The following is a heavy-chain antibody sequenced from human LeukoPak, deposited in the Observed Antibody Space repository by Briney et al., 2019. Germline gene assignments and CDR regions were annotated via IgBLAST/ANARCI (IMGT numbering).Heavy chain of an antibody. CDR2: IYHSGST. D-gene: IGHD3-3*01. V-gene: IGHV4-38-2*02. CDR1: GYSISSGYY. Sequence: PSETLSLTCTVSGYSISSGYYWGWIRQPPGKGLEWIGSIYHSGSTYYNPSLKSRVTISVDTSKNQFSLKLSSVTAADTAVYYCARGYDFWSGPYYFDYWGQGTLVTVSS. J-gene: IGHJ4*02. CDR3: ARGYDFWSGPYYFDY.